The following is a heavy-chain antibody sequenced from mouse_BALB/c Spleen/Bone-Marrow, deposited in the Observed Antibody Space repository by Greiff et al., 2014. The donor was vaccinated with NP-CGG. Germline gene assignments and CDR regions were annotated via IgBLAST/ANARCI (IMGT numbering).Heavy chain of an antibody. D-gene: IGHD4-1*01. CDR3: ARPGRLGRDWYFDV. CDR2: INPNNGGT. Sequence: EVQLQQSGPELVKPGASVKISCKTSGYSFTEYTMHWVKQRHGKSLEWIGRINPNNGGTSYNQKFKGKATLTVDKSSSTAYMELSSLTSEDSAVYYCARPGRLGRDWYFDVWGAGTTVTVSS. CDR1: GYSFTEYT. J-gene: IGHJ1*01. V-gene: IGHV1-22*01.